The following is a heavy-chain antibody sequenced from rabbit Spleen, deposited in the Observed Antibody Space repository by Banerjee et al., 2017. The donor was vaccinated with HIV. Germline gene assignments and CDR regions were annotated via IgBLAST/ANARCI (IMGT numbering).Heavy chain of an antibody. J-gene: IGHJ4*01. Sequence: QEQLVESGGGLVKPGASLTLTCTASGFSFSSRYDMCWVRQAPGKGLEWIGCIYTGNYKTYYASWAKGRFTISKTSSTTVTLQMTSLTVADTATYFCARDAGSGPYIDGYFSLWGQGTLVTVS. V-gene: IGHV1S45*01. CDR2: IYTGNYKT. CDR3: ARDAGSGPYIDGYFSL. D-gene: IGHD8-1*01. CDR1: GFSFSSRYD.